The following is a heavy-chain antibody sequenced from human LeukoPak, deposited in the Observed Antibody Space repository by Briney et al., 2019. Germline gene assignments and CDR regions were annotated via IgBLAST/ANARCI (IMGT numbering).Heavy chain of an antibody. D-gene: IGHD3-22*01. V-gene: IGHV4-38-2*02. CDR1: GYSISSGYY. CDR2: IYHSGGT. Sequence: SETLSLTCTVSGYSISSGYYWGWIRQPPGKGREWIGSIYHSGGTYYNPSLKSRVTISVDTSKNQFSLKLSSVTAADTAVYYCASQGGHYYDSSGYFDYWGQGTLVTVSS. J-gene: IGHJ4*02. CDR3: ASQGGHYYDSSGYFDY.